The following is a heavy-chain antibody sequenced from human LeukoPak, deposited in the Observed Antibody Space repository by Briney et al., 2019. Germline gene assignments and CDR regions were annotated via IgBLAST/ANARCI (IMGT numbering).Heavy chain of an antibody. CDR3: AKRIYSSGWSYFDY. CDR1: GFTFSNSA. D-gene: IGHD6-19*01. J-gene: IGHJ4*01. V-gene: IGHV3-23*01. Sequence: GGSLRLSCAASGFTFSNSAMSWVRQAPGKGLEWVSTLSGSGITTYYADSVKGRFTISRDNSKNTLYLQMNSLRAKDTAVYYCAKRIYSSGWSYFDYWGHGTLVTVSS. CDR2: LSGSGITT.